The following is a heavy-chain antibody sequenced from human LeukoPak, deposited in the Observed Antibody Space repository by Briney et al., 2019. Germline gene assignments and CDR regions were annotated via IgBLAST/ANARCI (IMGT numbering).Heavy chain of an antibody. CDR1: GGSISSYY. J-gene: IGHJ5*02. V-gene: IGHV4-39*07. CDR3: ARESRINYYDSSGYYYPNWFDP. CDR2: IYYSGST. D-gene: IGHD3-22*01. Sequence: SETLSLTCTVSGGSISSYYWSWIRQPPGKGLEWIGSIYYSGSTYYNPSLKSRVTISVDTSKNQFSLKLSSVTAADTAVYYCARESRINYYDSSGYYYPNWFDPWGQGTLVTVSS.